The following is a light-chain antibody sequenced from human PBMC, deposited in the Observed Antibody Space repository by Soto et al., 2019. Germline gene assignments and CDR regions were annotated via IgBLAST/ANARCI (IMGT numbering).Light chain of an antibody. Sequence: QAVVTQERSLTVSPGGTVTLTCGSSTGAVTSNHHLYRFQQKAGQAPRTLIYDTSNKHSWTPARFSGSLLGDKAALTLSGAQPEDEAQYYCLLSYNAARVFGGGTKLTVL. CDR3: LLSYNAARV. J-gene: IGLJ2*01. CDR2: DTS. CDR1: TGAVTSNHH. V-gene: IGLV7-46*01.